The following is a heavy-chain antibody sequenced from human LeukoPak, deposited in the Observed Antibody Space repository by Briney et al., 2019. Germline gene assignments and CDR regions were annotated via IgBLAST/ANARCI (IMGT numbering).Heavy chain of an antibody. CDR1: GGSISGDT. CDR2: IYYSGNT. CDR3: ARRNDFDI. J-gene: IGHJ3*02. Sequence: SQTLSLTCTVSGGSISGDTWNWIRQPPGKGLEWIGNIYYSGNTNYNPSLKSRVTISVDTSKNQFSLKLSSVTAADTAVYYCARRNDFDIWGQGTMVTVSS. V-gene: IGHV4-59*08.